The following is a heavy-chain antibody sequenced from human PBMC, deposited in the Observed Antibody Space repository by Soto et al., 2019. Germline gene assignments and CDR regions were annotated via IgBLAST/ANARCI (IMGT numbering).Heavy chain of an antibody. D-gene: IGHD3-10*01. CDR3: AGTRGFGELLQLGDEY. Sequence: QVQLVQSGAEVKKPGSSVKVSCKASGGTFSSYTISWVRQAPGQGLEWMGRIIPILGIANYAQKFQVRVTIPADNYKRTAYMELSSLRSEDTAVYYCAGTRGFGELLQLGDEYWGQGTLVTVSS. J-gene: IGHJ4*02. CDR2: IIPILGIA. V-gene: IGHV1-69*02. CDR1: GGTFSSYT.